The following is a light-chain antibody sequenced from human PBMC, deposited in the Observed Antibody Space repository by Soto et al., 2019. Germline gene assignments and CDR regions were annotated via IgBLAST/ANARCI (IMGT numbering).Light chain of an antibody. Sequence: QSALTQPACVSGSPGQSITISCTGTSSDVGGYNYVSWYQQHPGKAPKVMIYDVSNRPSGVSNRFSGSKSGNTASLTISGLQAEDEADYYCSSYTSSSTLGVFGTGTKLTVL. CDR2: DVS. J-gene: IGLJ1*01. CDR1: SSDVGGYNY. CDR3: SSYTSSSTLGV. V-gene: IGLV2-14*01.